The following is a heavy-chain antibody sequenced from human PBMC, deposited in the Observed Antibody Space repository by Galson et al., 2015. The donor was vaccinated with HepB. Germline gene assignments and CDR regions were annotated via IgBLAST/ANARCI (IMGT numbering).Heavy chain of an antibody. CDR2: INPNSGGT. Sequence: SVKVSCKASGYTFTGYYMHWVRQAPGQGLEWMGRINPNSGGTNYAQKFQGRVTITRDMSTSTAYIELSSLRSEDTAVYYCASLGYSSSHRDYWGQGTLVTVSS. D-gene: IGHD6-13*01. CDR3: ASLGYSSSHRDY. J-gene: IGHJ4*02. CDR1: GYTFTGYY. V-gene: IGHV1-2*06.